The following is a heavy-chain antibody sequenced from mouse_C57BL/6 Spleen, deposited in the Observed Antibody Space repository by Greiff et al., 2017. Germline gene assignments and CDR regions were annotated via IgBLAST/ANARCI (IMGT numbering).Heavy chain of an antibody. CDR3: AITTVVARGAMDY. CDR1: GYTFTSYW. V-gene: IGHV1-74*01. D-gene: IGHD1-1*01. Sequence: QVQLKQPGAELVKPGASVKVSCKASGYTFTSYWMHWVKQRPGQGLEWIGRIHPSDSDTNYNQKFKSKATLTVDKSSSTAYMQLSSLTSEDSAVYYCAITTVVARGAMDYWGQGTSVTVSS. J-gene: IGHJ4*01. CDR2: IHPSDSDT.